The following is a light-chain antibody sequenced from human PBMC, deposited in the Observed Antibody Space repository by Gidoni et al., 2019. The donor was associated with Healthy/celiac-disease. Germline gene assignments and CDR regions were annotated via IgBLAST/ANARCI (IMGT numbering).Light chain of an antibody. CDR2: LGS. V-gene: IGKV2-28*01. J-gene: IGKJ2*04. CDR3: MQALQTPCS. CDR1: QSLLHSNGYNY. Sequence: DIVMTQSPLSLPVTPGEPASISCRSSQSLLHSNGYNYLDWYLQKPGQSPQLLIYLGSNRASGVPDRFSGSGSGTDFTLKISRVEAEDVGVYYCMQALQTPCSFXXXTKLEIK.